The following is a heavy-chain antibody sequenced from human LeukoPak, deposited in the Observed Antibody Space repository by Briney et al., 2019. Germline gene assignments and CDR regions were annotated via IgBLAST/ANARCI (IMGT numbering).Heavy chain of an antibody. CDR2: IIPIFGTT. Sequence: GASVKVSCTASGYTFTSYAISWVRQAPGQGLEWMGGIIPIFGTTNYAQKFQGRVTITADESTSTAHMELSSLRSEDTAVYYCARTIAAAGPSPYYFDYWGQGTLVTVSS. D-gene: IGHD6-13*01. J-gene: IGHJ4*02. V-gene: IGHV1-69*13. CDR1: GYTFTSYA. CDR3: ARTIAAAGPSPYYFDY.